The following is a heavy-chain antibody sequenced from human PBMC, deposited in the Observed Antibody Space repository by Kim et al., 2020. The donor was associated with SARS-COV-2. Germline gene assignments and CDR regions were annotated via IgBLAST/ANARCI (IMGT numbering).Heavy chain of an antibody. CDR3: ARHPAGHCSRTSCHFEY. V-gene: IGHV3-23*01. CDR2: ISVSDGDT. J-gene: IGHJ4*02. D-gene: IGHD2-2*01. CDR1: GFTFSSYA. Sequence: GGSLRLSCAASGFTFSSYAMSWVRQAPGKGLECVSRISVSDGDTYQADSVKGRFSISRDISKNTLYLHMNSLRAEDTAVYYCARHPAGHCSRTSCHFEYWGQGTLVTVSS.